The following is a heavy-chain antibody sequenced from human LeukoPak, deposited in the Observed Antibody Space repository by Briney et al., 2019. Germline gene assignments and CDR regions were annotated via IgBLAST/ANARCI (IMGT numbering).Heavy chain of an antibody. V-gene: IGHV3-33*01. CDR3: ARMHYFDY. Sequence: GTSLRLSCAASGFTFSSYAMHWVRQAPGKGLEWVAVIWSDGSDKYYADSVKGRFTISRDNAKNSLYLQMNSLRDGDTAVYYCARMHYFDYWGQGTLVTVSS. CDR1: GFTFSSYA. J-gene: IGHJ4*02. CDR2: IWSDGSDK.